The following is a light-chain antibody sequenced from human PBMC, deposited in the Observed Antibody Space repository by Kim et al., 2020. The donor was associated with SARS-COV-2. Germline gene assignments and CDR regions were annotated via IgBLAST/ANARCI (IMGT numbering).Light chain of an antibody. CDR3: QHRQT. V-gene: IGKV1-5*01. CDR1: QYVTRG. Sequence: DIQMTQSPSTLPASVGDRVTITCRATQYVTRGLAWYQQIPGRAPKLQIYDASTLDRGVPSRFRGSGSGTEFTLTINSLQPDDFASYYCQHRQTFGQGTKVDIK. CDR2: DAS. J-gene: IGKJ1*01.